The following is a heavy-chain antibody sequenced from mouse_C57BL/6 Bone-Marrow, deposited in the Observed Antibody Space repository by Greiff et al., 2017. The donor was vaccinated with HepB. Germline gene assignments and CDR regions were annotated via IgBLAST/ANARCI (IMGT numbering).Heavy chain of an antibody. CDR1: GFTFSSYA. J-gene: IGHJ3*01. D-gene: IGHD1-1*01. V-gene: IGHV5-4*03. Sequence: EVNVVESGGGLVKPGGSLKLSCAASGFTFSSYAMSWVRQTPEKRLEWVATISDGGSYTYYPDNVKGRFTISRDNAKNNLYLQMSHLKSEDTAMYYCARWYYFFGVFAYWGQGTLVTVSA. CDR3: ARWYYFFGVFAY. CDR2: ISDGGSYT.